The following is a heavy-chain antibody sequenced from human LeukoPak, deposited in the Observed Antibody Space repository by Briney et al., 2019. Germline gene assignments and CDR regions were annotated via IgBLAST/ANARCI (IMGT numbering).Heavy chain of an antibody. CDR1: GFTFSSYW. J-gene: IGHJ5*02. CDR2: INSDGSTT. D-gene: IGHD2-15*01. V-gene: IGHV3-74*01. CDR3: ARVTMVAGASYNWFVV. Sequence: PGGSLGLSCADAGFTFSSYWMHWVRQAPGKGLVWISRINSDGSTTNYADSVKGRFTISRDNAKNTLYLQMNSLRADDTAVYYCARVTMVAGASYNWFVVWGQGTLVTVST.